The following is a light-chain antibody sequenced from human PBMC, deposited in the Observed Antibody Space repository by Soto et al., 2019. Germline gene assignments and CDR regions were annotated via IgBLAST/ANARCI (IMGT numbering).Light chain of an antibody. Sequence: EIVMTQSPVTLSVSPGERATLSCRASQSISSNLAWYQQKPGQAPRLLIYGASTRATGIPARFSGSGSGTEFTLTISSLQSEDFAVYYCQQYSIWPYTFGQGTKLEIK. CDR3: QQYSIWPYT. J-gene: IGKJ2*01. V-gene: IGKV3-15*01. CDR2: GAS. CDR1: QSISSN.